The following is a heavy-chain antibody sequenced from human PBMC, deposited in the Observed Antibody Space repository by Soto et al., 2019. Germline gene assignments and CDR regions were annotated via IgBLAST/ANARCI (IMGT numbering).Heavy chain of an antibody. J-gene: IGHJ6*02. Sequence: GESLKISCKGSGYSFTSYWISWVRQMPGKGLEWMGRIDPSDSYTNYSPSFQGHVTISADKSISPAYLQWSSLKASDTAMYYCARCSIDIVVVPAAIRSYYYYYGLDVWGQGTTVTAP. CDR1: GYSFTSYW. D-gene: IGHD2-2*02. CDR2: IDPSDSYT. V-gene: IGHV5-10-1*01. CDR3: ARCSIDIVVVPAAIRSYYYYYGLDV.